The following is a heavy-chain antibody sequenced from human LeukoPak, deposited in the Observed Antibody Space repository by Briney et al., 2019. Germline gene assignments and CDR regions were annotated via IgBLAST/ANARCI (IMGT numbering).Heavy chain of an antibody. D-gene: IGHD3-22*01. CDR3: AKETYYYESSGYFLLEY. V-gene: IGHV3-23*01. J-gene: IGHJ4*02. CDR1: GFTFNSYA. CDR2: ISGSGGST. Sequence: GGSLRLSCAASGFTFNSYAMSWVRQAPGKGLEWVSGISGSGGSTYYADSVKGRFTISRDNSKNTLYLQMNSLRAEDTAVYYCAKETYYYESSGYFLLEYWGQGTLVTVSS.